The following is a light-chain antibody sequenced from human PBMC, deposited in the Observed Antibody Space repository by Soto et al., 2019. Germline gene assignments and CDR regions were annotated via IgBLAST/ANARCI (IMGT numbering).Light chain of an antibody. Sequence: EIVLTQSPGTLSLSPGESATLSCRTSQSVNSNYLAWYQQLPGQAPRLHIYAASSRATGIPDRFSGSGSGTDFTLTISRLEPEDFAVYYCQQYGGSPRTFGQGTKVEIK. CDR2: AAS. CDR1: QSVNSNY. V-gene: IGKV3-20*01. J-gene: IGKJ1*01. CDR3: QQYGGSPRT.